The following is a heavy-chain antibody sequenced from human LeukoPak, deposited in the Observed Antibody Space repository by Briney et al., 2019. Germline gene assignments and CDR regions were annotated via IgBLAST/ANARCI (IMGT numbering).Heavy chain of an antibody. V-gene: IGHV4-39*01. Sequence: PSETLSLTCTVSGGSISSCSYYWGWIRQPPGKGLEWIGSIYYSGSTYYNPSLKSRVTISVDTSKNQFSLKLSSVTAADTAVYYCARHPGYGDYVVYYYYYMDVWGKGTTVTVSS. CDR2: IYYSGST. J-gene: IGHJ6*03. CDR1: GGSISSCSYY. CDR3: ARHPGYGDYVVYYYYYMDV. D-gene: IGHD4-17*01.